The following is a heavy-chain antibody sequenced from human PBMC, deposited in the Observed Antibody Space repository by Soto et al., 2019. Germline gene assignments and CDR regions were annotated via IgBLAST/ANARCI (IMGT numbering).Heavy chain of an antibody. J-gene: IGHJ4*02. CDR2: ISYDGSNK. CDR1: GFTFSSYG. Sequence: QVQLVESGGGVVQPGRSLRLSCAASGFTFSSYGMHWVRQAPGTGLEWVAVISYDGSNKYYADSVKGRFTISRDNSKNTLYLQMNSLRAEDTAVYYCAKDGGGYDFWSGHDTFDYWGQGTLVTVSS. CDR3: AKDGGGYDFWSGHDTFDY. V-gene: IGHV3-30*18. D-gene: IGHD3-3*01.